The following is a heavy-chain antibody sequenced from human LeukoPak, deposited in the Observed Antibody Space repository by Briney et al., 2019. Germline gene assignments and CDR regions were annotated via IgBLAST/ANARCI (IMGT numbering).Heavy chain of an antibody. CDR2: IYYSGST. Sequence: SETLSLTCTVSGGSISSSSYYWSWIRQPPGKGLEWIGSIYYSGSTYYNPSLKSRVTISVDTSKNQFSLKLSSVTAADTAVYYCARRVVVVPATKYYYYMDVWGKGTTVTVSS. CDR1: GGSISSSSYY. CDR3: ARRVVVVPATKYYYYMDV. V-gene: IGHV4-39*01. D-gene: IGHD2-2*01. J-gene: IGHJ6*03.